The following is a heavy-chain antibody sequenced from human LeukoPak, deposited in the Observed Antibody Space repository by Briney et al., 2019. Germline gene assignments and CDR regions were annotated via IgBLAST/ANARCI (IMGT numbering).Heavy chain of an antibody. Sequence: AETLSLTCTGSGVSISTYYWSWIRQPPGEGLEGIGHISYRGSTNCNPSLKSRVTISVDTPKNQFSVKRTPVTAADTAVYYCAQWAQMYSSSWYSGWFDPWGQGTLVTVSS. J-gene: IGHJ5*02. CDR2: ISYRGST. D-gene: IGHD6-13*01. CDR3: AQWAQMYSSSWYSGWFDP. V-gene: IGHV4-59*08. CDR1: GVSISTYY.